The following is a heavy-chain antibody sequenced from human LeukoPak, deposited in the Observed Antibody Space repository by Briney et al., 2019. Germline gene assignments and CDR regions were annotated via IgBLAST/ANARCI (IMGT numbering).Heavy chain of an antibody. J-gene: IGHJ6*03. CDR2: IYYSGST. CDR1: GASIGSYY. D-gene: IGHD4-11*01. Sequence: PSETLSLTCTVSGASIGSYYWSWIRQPPGKGLEWIGYIYYSGSTNYNPSLKSRVTISVDTSKNHFSLNLRSVTAADTAVYYCARDHGPTVATSPFYSYYMDVWGKGTTVSVSS. V-gene: IGHV4-59*12. CDR3: ARDHGPTVATSPFYSYYMDV.